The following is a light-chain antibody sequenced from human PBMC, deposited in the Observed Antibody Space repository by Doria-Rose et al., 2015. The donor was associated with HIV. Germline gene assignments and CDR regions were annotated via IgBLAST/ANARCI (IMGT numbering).Light chain of an antibody. Sequence: DIQVAQSPSSVSASVGDRVTITCRASEAISSWLVWYQQKPGKAPKVLIYAASTLQSGVPSRFSGSGFGTDFTLTISNLQPEDFATYYCQQSNSFPITFGQGTRPEIK. V-gene: IGKV1-12*01. CDR1: EAISSW. J-gene: IGKJ5*01. CDR3: QQSNSFPIT. CDR2: AAS.